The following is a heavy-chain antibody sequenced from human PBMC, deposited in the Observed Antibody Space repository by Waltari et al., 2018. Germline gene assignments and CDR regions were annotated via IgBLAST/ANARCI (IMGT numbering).Heavy chain of an antibody. D-gene: IGHD7-27*01. Sequence: EVQLVESGGGLVKPGGSLRLSCAASGFSFSDYSMNWVRQAPGRGLEWFASISSNGAYTHYADSVNGRFTIARDNAKNSLFLQMNSLRAEDTAMYYCATGGWGFYLGYWGQGTVVTVSS. V-gene: IGHV3-21*02. CDR1: GFSFSDYS. CDR3: ATGGWGFYLGY. J-gene: IGHJ4*02. CDR2: ISSNGAYT.